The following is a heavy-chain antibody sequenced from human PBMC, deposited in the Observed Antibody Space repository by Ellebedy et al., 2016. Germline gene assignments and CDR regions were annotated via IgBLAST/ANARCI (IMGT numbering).Heavy chain of an antibody. D-gene: IGHD1-7*01. Sequence: GGSLRLXXAASGFTFSSYSMNWVRQAPGKGLEWVSALSGSGGSTNYADSVKGRFTISRDNAKNTLYLQMNNLRDEDTAVYYCAGTSNTCCDYWGQGTLVTVSS. CDR3: AGTSNTCCDY. CDR1: GFTFSSYS. V-gene: IGHV3-21*06. J-gene: IGHJ4*02. CDR2: LSGSGGST.